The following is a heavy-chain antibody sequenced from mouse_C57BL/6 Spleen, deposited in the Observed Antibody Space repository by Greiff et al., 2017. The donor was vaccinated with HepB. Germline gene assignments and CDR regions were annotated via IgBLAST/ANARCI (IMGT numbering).Heavy chain of an antibody. V-gene: IGHV1-19*01. Sequence: EVQRVESGPVLVKPGASVKMSCKASGYTFTDYYMNWVKQSHGKSLEWIGVINPYNGGTSYNQKFKGKATLTVDKSSSTAYMELNSLTSEDSAVYYCARSGDYDLYYYAMDYWGQGTSVTVSS. J-gene: IGHJ4*01. CDR3: ARSGDYDLYYYAMDY. CDR1: GYTFTDYY. D-gene: IGHD2-4*01. CDR2: INPYNGGT.